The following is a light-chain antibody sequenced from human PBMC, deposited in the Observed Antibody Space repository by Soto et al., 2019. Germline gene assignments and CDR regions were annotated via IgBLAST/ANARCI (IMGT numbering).Light chain of an antibody. CDR3: CSYTSTSILL. CDR1: SSDVGGYNY. V-gene: IGLV2-14*01. J-gene: IGLJ2*01. CDR2: DVS. Sequence: QSVLTQPASVSGSPGQSITISCTGTSSDVGGYNYVSWYQQHPGKAPKLMIYDVSNRPSGVSNCFSGSKSGNTASLTISGLQPEDDADYYCCSYTSTSILLFGGGTKLTVL.